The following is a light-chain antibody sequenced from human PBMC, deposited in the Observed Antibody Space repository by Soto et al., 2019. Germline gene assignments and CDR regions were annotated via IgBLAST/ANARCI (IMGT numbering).Light chain of an antibody. Sequence: DIVMTQSPDSLAVSLGERATINCKSSQSVLYSSNNKNYLAWYQQKPGQPPKLLIYWASTRESGVPDRFCGSGSGTDFTLTISSLQAEDVAVYYCQQYYSTPPTFGGGTKVDIK. CDR2: WAS. V-gene: IGKV4-1*01. CDR1: QSVLYSSNNKNY. CDR3: QQYYSTPPT. J-gene: IGKJ4*01.